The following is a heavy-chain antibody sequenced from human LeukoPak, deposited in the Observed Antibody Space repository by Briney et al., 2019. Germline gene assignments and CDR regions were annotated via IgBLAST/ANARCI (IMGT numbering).Heavy chain of an antibody. CDR3: ARDYGAIAVVGRYFDY. CDR1: GYTFTSYD. J-gene: IGHJ4*02. CDR2: MNPNSGNT. V-gene: IGHV1-8*03. D-gene: IGHD6-19*01. Sequence: ASVKVSCKASGYTFTSYDINWVRQATGQGLEWMGWMNPNSGNTGYAQKFQGRVTITRNTSISTAYMELSSLRSEDTAVYYCARDYGAIAVVGRYFDYWGQGTLVTVSS.